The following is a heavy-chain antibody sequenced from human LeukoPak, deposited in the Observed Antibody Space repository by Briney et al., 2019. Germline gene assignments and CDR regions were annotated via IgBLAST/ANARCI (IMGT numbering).Heavy chain of an antibody. D-gene: IGHD4-23*01. Sequence: ASVKVSCKASGYTFTSYAMHWVRQAPGQRLGWMGWINAGNGNTKYSQKFQGRVTITRDTSASTAYMELSSLRSEDTAVYYCARFGLNYGGNPGDYWGQGTLVTVSS. J-gene: IGHJ4*02. CDR2: INAGNGNT. CDR3: ARFGLNYGGNPGDY. V-gene: IGHV1-3*01. CDR1: GYTFTSYA.